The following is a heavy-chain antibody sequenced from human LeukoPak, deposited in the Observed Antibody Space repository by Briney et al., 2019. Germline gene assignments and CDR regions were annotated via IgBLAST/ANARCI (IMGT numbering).Heavy chain of an antibody. Sequence: ASVKVSCTASGYTFTNNYIHWVRQAPGQGLEWMGIINPRDGSTNYAQKFQGRVTITGDTSASTAYMELSSLRSEDTAVYYCARDRSAKYVWGSYRYKAGDAFDIWGQGTMVTVSS. CDR3: ARDRSAKYVWGSYRYKAGDAFDI. CDR2: INPRDGST. V-gene: IGHV1-46*01. J-gene: IGHJ3*02. CDR1: GYTFTNNY. D-gene: IGHD3-16*02.